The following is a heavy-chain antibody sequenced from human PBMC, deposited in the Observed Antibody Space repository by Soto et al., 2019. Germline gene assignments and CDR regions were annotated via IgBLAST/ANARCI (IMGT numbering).Heavy chain of an antibody. J-gene: IGHJ4*02. V-gene: IGHV1-3*01. Sequence: QVQLVQSGAEVKKPGASVKVSCKTSGYTFTTYAMHWVRQAPGQRLEWMGWINAGGGDTKYSQRFQGRVTISRDTPASTVNRGLGSLTPKHTAVFFCGRGRVVRGVTTSPPHVFGAQGPLATSSS. CDR3: GRGRVVRGVTTSPPHVF. CDR2: INAGGGDT. CDR1: GYTFTTYA. D-gene: IGHD3-10*01.